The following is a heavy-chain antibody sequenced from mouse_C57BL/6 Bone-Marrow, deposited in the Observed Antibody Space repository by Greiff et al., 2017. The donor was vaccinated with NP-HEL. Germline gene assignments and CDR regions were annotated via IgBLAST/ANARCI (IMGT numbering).Heavy chain of an antibody. CDR2: IYPRSGNT. CDR1: GYTFTSYG. V-gene: IGHV1-81*01. CDR3: ARSRYDGSSPYWYFDV. J-gene: IGHJ1*03. Sequence: QVQLQQSGAELARPGASVKLSCKASGYTFTSYGISWVKQRTGQGLEWIGEIYPRSGNTYYNEKFKGKATLTADKSSSPAYMELRSLTSEDSAVYFCARSRYDGSSPYWYFDVWGTGTTVTVSS. D-gene: IGHD1-1*01.